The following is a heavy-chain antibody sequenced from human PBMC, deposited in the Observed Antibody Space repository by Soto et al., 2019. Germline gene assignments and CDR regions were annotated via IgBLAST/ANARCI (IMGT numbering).Heavy chain of an antibody. D-gene: IGHD3-10*01. J-gene: IGHJ6*02. CDR3: AKDLNGSGSFTSYYHYGMDV. Sequence: EVQMLESGGGLVHPGGSLRLSCAASGFTFSNYATNWVRQAPGKGLEWVSSISGSGRNTYYADSVKGRLTISRDSSKNTLYLQMNSLRVEDTGVYYCAKDLNGSGSFTSYYHYGMDVWGQGTTVTVSS. V-gene: IGHV3-23*01. CDR1: GFTFSNYA. CDR2: ISGSGRNT.